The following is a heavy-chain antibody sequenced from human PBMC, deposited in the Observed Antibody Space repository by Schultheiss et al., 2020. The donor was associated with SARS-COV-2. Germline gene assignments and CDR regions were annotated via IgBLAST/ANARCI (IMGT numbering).Heavy chain of an antibody. D-gene: IGHD5-24*01. J-gene: IGHJ4*02. CDR3: ARAGDGYNLFDY. CDR2: IYHSGST. V-gene: IGHV4-34*01. Sequence: SETLSLTCEVYGGSLSNYYWSWIRQSPGKGLEWIGSIYHSGSTYYNPSLKSRVTISVDTSKNQFSLKLSSVTAADTAVYYCARAGDGYNLFDYWGQGTLVTVSS. CDR1: GGSLSNYY.